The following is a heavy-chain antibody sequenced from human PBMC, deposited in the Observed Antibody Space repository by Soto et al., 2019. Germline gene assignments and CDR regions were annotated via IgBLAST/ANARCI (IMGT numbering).Heavy chain of an antibody. D-gene: IGHD2-15*01. V-gene: IGHV1-2*02. CDR1: GYTFTGYY. CDR2: INPKSRGT. CDR3: AYDLVVEASTRCYYYYGMDD. J-gene: IGHJ6*02. Sequence: ASVKVTFQASGYTFTGYYMHWVRQAPGRGGEGMGWINPKSRGTNYAKKYPGRVTMTSNTSISTAYMALSRQITDDTAVYYGAYDLVVEASTRCYYYYGMDDWGQGTPVTVSS.